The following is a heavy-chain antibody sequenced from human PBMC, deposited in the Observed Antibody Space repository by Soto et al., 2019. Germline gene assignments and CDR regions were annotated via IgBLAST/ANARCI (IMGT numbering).Heavy chain of an antibody. CDR3: AKDMGDSSGKGVYYGMDV. D-gene: IGHD3-10*01. J-gene: IGHJ6*01. CDR1: GFTFSSYG. Sequence: QVQLVESGGGVVQPGRSLRLSCAASGFTFSSYGMHWVRQAPGKGLEWVAVISYDGSNKYYADSVKGRFTISRDNSKNTLYLQMNSLRAEDTAVYYCAKDMGDSSGKGVYYGMDVW. V-gene: IGHV3-30*18. CDR2: ISYDGSNK.